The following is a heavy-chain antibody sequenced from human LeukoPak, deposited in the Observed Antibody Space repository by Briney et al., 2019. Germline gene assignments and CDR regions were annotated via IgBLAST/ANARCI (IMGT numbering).Heavy chain of an antibody. V-gene: IGHV3-53*01. CDR1: GFTVSSNY. CDR2: IYNGGST. J-gene: IGHJ4*02. D-gene: IGHD3-16*01. Sequence: GGSLRLSCAASGFTVSSNYMSWVRQPPGKGLEWVSVIYNGGSTYYADSVKGRFTISRDNFKNTLYLQMNSLRADDTAVYYCATGVVWGSSDYWGQGTLVIVSS. CDR3: ATGVVWGSSDY.